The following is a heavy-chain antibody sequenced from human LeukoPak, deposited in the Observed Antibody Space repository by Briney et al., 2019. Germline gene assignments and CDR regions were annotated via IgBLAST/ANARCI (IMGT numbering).Heavy chain of an antibody. CDR3: ATRYYYGSGSYYNVPPLDY. Sequence: GGSLRLSCAASGFTFSSYAMSWVRQAPGKGLEWVAVISYDGSNKYYADSVKGRFTISRDNSKNTLYLQMNSLRAEDTAVYYCATRYYYGSGSYYNVPPLDYWGQGTLVTVSS. CDR1: GFTFSSYA. J-gene: IGHJ4*02. D-gene: IGHD3-10*01. V-gene: IGHV3-30*03. CDR2: ISYDGSNK.